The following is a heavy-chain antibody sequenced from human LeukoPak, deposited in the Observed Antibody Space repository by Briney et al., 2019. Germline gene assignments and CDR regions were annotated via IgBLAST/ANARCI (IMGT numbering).Heavy chain of an antibody. V-gene: IGHV1-69*13. CDR3: GSVAGYPYYYYMDV. Sequence: SVKVSCKASGGTFSSYAISWVRQAPGQGLEWMGGIIPIFGTANYAQKFQGRVTITADESTSTAYMELSSLRSEDTAVYYCGSVAGYPYYYYMDVWGKGTTVTISS. CDR2: IIPIFGTA. CDR1: GGTFSSYA. J-gene: IGHJ6*03. D-gene: IGHD6-19*01.